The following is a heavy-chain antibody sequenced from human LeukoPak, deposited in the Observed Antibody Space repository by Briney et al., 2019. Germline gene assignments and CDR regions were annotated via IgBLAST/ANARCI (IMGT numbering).Heavy chain of an antibody. CDR3: AREGGYYLRSIDY. D-gene: IGHD1-26*01. CDR1: GFTFNSYE. J-gene: IGHJ4*02. Sequence: PGGSLRLSCAASGFTFNSYEMNWVRQAPGRGLEWVSYISSTATTMHYADSVMGRFTISRDNAKKSLYLQMNSLRAEDTAVYYCAREGGYYLRSIDYWGQGTLVTVSS. CDR2: ISSTATTM. V-gene: IGHV3-48*03.